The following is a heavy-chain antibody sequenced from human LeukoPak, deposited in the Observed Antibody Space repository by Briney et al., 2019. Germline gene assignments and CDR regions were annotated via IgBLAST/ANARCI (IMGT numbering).Heavy chain of an antibody. J-gene: IGHJ2*01. V-gene: IGHV1-2*02. CDR3: ARGLQWSGYFDL. CDR1: GYSFTGYY. Sequence: ASVKASCKTSGYSFTGYYLHWVRQAPGQGLEWMGWINPNSGGTHYAPKFQGRVTVTRDASISTASMELSGLTSADTAVYYCARGLQWSGYFDLWGRGTLVTVSS. CDR2: INPNSGGT. D-gene: IGHD2-15*01.